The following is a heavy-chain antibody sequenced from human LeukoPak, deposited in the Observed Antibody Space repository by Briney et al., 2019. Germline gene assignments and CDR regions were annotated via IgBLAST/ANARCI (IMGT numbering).Heavy chain of an antibody. CDR2: TSYSGDT. CDR1: GGSISSYF. CDR3: ARKSSTSGYNGYDVWYFDL. D-gene: IGHD5-12*01. Sequence: SETLSLTCTVSGGSISSYFWHWIRQTPGKGLEWIGYTSYSGDTDYNPSLKSRVTISVDTSKNHFSLKMSYVTAADTAVYYCARKSSTSGYNGYDVWYFDLWGRGTLVTVSS. J-gene: IGHJ2*01. V-gene: IGHV4-59*08.